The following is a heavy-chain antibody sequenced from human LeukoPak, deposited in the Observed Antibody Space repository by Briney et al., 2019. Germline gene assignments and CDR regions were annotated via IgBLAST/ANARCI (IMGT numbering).Heavy chain of an antibody. V-gene: IGHV1-18*01. CDR2: ISAYNGNT. CDR1: GYTFTSYG. J-gene: IGHJ4*02. Sequence: ASVKVSCKASGYTFTSYGISWVGQAPGQGLEWMGWISAYNGNTNYAQKLQGRVTMTTDTSTSTAYMELRSLRSDDTAVYYCARAPLWFGELLPIDYWGQGTLVTVSS. D-gene: IGHD3-10*01. CDR3: ARAPLWFGELLPIDY.